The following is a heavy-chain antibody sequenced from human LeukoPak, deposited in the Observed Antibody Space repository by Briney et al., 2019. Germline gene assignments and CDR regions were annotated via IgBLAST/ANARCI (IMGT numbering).Heavy chain of an antibody. CDR1: GYSFSSYW. J-gene: IGHJ4*02. CDR2: IYLGDFDT. CDR3: ARGGTATRTFDY. D-gene: IGHD1-1*01. V-gene: IGHV5-51*01. Sequence: GESLKISCKASGYSFSSYWIGWVRQMPGKGLKWMGIIYLGDFDTRYSPSFQGQVTISADRSISIAYLQWNSLKVSDTAVYYCARGGTATRTFDYWGQGTLVTVSS.